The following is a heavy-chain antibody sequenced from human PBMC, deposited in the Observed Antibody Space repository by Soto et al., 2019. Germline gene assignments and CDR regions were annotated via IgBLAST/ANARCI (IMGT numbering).Heavy chain of an antibody. D-gene: IGHD2-21*02. Sequence: SETLSLTCTVSGGSISTDHYHWTWIRQAPGKGLEWIGYIHYSGSIQFNPSLQSRVSMSVYTSKNLFSLRLSSVTAADTAVYFCAREDDGGDRDYYGLDVWGQGITVTVSS. J-gene: IGHJ6*02. CDR1: GGSISTDHYH. V-gene: IGHV4-30-4*01. CDR3: AREDDGGDRDYYGLDV. CDR2: IHYSGSI.